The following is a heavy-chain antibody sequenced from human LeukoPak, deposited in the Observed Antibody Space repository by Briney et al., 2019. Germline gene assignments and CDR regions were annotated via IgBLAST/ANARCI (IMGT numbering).Heavy chain of an antibody. CDR1: GYTFTNYW. V-gene: IGHV5-51*01. CDR2: IYPGDSDT. CDR3: ARRAEPYYYDSSGYSFFDY. J-gene: IGHJ4*02. Sequence: GESLKISCKGFGYTFTNYWIGWVRQMPGKGLEWMGIIYPGDSDTRYSPSFQGQVTISADKSISTAYLQWSSLKASDAAMYYCARRAEPYYYDSSGYSFFDYWGQGTLVTVSS. D-gene: IGHD3-22*01.